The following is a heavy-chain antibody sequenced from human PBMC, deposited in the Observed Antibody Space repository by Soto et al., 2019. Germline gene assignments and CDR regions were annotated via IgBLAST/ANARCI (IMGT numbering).Heavy chain of an antibody. Sequence: GGSLRLSCAASGFTFSSYGMHWVRQAPGKGLEWVAVISYDGSNKYYADSVKGRFTISRDNSKNTLYLQMNSLRAEDTAVYYCAKGLDYDILTGYFDWGQGTLVTVSS. D-gene: IGHD3-9*01. J-gene: IGHJ4*02. CDR3: AKGLDYDILTGYFD. CDR2: ISYDGSNK. CDR1: GFTFSSYG. V-gene: IGHV3-30*18.